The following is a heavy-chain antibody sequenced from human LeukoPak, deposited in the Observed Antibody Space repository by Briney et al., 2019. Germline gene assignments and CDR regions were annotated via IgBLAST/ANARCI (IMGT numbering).Heavy chain of an antibody. D-gene: IGHD6-13*01. CDR3: ARETGDGIAAAGMGVDP. V-gene: IGHV1-46*01. CDR1: GYTFTSYY. CDR2: INPSGGST. Sequence: ASVKVSCKASGYTFTSYYMHWVRQAPGQGLEWMGIINPSGGSTSYAQKFQGRVTMTRDMSTSTVYMELSSLRSEDTAVYCCARETGDGIAAAGMGVDPWGQGTLVTVSS. J-gene: IGHJ5*02.